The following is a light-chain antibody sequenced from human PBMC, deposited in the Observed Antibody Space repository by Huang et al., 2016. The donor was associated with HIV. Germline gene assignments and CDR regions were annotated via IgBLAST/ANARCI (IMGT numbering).Light chain of an antibody. J-gene: IGKJ1*01. V-gene: IGKV3D-15*01. CDR2: GAS. CDR1: AGGSNN. Sequence: IVMTQSPVTLSVSPGERATLSCRASAGGSNNVAWYQKRPGQTPRLLIHGASTRHTGVPAKFRGRGSGTEFTLTITNLQPEDSAVYYCQHYNNWPPWTFGPGTQVEI. CDR3: QHYNNWPPWT.